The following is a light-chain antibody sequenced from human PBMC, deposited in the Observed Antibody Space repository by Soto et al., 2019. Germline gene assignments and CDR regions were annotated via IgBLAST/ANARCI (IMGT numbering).Light chain of an antibody. J-gene: IGKJ1*01. CDR3: QQYGSSGT. V-gene: IGKV3-20*01. CDR1: QGIDDT. CDR2: ATS. Sequence: IVVAVSRATPSVSTGKGDTLSPSASQGIDDTLAWYQHNPDQTTRLLIYATSAMATGVPARFSGSRSGPDFTLTISILAPEDFAEYYCQQYGSSGTFGQGTKVDIK.